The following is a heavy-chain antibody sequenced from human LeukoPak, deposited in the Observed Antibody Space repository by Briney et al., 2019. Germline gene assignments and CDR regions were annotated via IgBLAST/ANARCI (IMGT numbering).Heavy chain of an antibody. D-gene: IGHD4-17*01. V-gene: IGHV3-48*01. J-gene: IGHJ6*03. CDR1: GFTFSSYS. CDR3: ASWTVTTQYYYYYYYMDV. Sequence: GGSPRLSCAASGFTFSSYSMNWVRQAPGKGLEWVSYISSSSSTIYYADSVKGRFTISRDNAKNSLYLQMNSLRAEDTAVYYCASWTVTTQYYYYYYYMDVWGKGTTVTVSS. CDR2: ISSSSSTI.